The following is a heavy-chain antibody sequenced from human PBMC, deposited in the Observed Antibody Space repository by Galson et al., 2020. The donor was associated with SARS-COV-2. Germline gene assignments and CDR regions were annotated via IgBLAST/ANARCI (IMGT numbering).Heavy chain of an antibody. CDR3: ARDPKASHYYYYMDV. Sequence: GGSLRLSCAASGFTFTSYAMHWVRQAPGKGLEWVAVISYDGSNKYYADSVKDRFTISRDNSKNTLYLQMNSLRAEDTAVYYCARDPKASHYYYYMDVWGKWTTVTVSS. J-gene: IGHJ6*03. V-gene: IGHV3-30*01. CDR2: ISYDGSNK. CDR1: GFTFTSYA. D-gene: IGHD3-10*01.